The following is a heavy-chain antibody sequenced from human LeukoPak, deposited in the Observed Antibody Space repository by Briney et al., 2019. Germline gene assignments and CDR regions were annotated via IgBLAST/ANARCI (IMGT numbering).Heavy chain of an antibody. J-gene: IGHJ5*02. CDR2: IYHSGST. D-gene: IGHD5-12*01. CDR1: GYSISSGYY. V-gene: IGHV4-38-2*02. CDR3: ARDASERGYSGYGYNWLAP. Sequence: PSETLSLTCAVSGYSISSGYYWGWSRQPPGRGLEWIGSIYHSGSTYYNPSLKSRVTISVDTSKTQFSLKLSSVTAADTAVYYCARDASERGYSGYGYNWLAPWGQGTLVTVSS.